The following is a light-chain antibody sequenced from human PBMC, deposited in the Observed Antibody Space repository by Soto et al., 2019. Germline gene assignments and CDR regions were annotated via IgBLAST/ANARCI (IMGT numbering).Light chain of an antibody. CDR3: QQYYMHPQA. CDR1: EGISSC. CDR2: DXS. V-gene: IGKV1-8*01. Sequence: IQLTQSPSFLSASVXDRVPITSPASEGISSCLAXXQQXXGXPPKXXXDDXSTLQTGCPSRLSGSGSGTDFTLTISCLQSEDFATYYFQQYYMHPQAFGQGTKVDIK. J-gene: IGKJ1*01.